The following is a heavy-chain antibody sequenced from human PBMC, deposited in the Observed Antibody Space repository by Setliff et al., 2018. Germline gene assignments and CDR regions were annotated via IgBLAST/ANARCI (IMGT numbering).Heavy chain of an antibody. V-gene: IGHV4-61*02. J-gene: IGHJ5*02. CDR2: IHASGST. CDR3: ARSGDYGSGRLSP. CDR1: GGSISSGDHY. D-gene: IGHD3-10*01. Sequence: SETLSLTCTVSGGSISSGDHYWSWIRQPAGKGLGWIGRIHASGSTNYNPSLKSRVTISLDTSNNQFSLKLSSVTAAETAMYYCARSGDYGSGRLSPWGQGTLVTVSS.